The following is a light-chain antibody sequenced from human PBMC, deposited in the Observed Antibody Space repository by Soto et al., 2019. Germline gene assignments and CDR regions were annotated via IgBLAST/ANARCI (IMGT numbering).Light chain of an antibody. Sequence: QSALTQPASVSGSPGQSITISCTGTSSDVGGYNYVSWYQQHPGKAPKLMIYDVSNRPSGGSNRFSGSKSGNTASLTISGRQAEDEADYYCSSYTCSRTLEVFGTGTKLTVL. CDR1: SSDVGGYNY. CDR2: DVS. CDR3: SSYTCSRTLEV. J-gene: IGLJ1*01. V-gene: IGLV2-14*01.